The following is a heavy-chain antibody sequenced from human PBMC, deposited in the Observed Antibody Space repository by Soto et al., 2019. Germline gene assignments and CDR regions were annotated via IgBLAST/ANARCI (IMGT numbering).Heavy chain of an antibody. D-gene: IGHD3-22*01. CDR2: SYSGGST. J-gene: IGHJ4*02. CDR3: ARDDGSYATNHYYDSSGYSYYFDY. CDR1: GCTVSSNY. V-gene: IGHV3-53*05. Sequence: GVSLRLPCAASGCTVSSNYMSWGRQAPGEGLEGVSVSYSGGSTYYAGSVKGRFTISRDNSKNTLYLQMNSLRAEDTAVYYCARDDGSYATNHYYDSSGYSYYFDYWGQGTLVTVSS.